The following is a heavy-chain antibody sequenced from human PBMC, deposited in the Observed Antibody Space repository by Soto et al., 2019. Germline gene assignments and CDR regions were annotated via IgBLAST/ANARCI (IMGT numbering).Heavy chain of an antibody. D-gene: IGHD5-18*01. CDR1: GGSISSYY. J-gene: IGHJ6*02. Sequence: QVQLQESGPGLVKPSETLSLTCTVSGGSISSYYWSWIRQPPGKGLEWIGYIYYSGSTNYNPSLKSRVTISVDTSKNQFSLKLSSVTAADTAVYYCASSKLWHMRGYYYYGMDVWGQGTTVTVSS. CDR2: IYYSGST. CDR3: ASSKLWHMRGYYYYGMDV. V-gene: IGHV4-59*08.